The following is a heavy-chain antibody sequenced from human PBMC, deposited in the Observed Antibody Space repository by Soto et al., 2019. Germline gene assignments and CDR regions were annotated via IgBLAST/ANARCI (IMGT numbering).Heavy chain of an antibody. Sequence: QVQLVQSGAEVKKPGSSVKVSCKASGGTFSNYVVNLVRQAPGQGLEWMGRIIPISGAANYAQKFQGRVTITADKSTSTSYMELSRLRSEDTAVYYCARDMTRTVVPYFDFWGKGTLVTVSS. CDR2: IIPISGAA. CDR3: ARDMTRTVVPYFDF. V-gene: IGHV1-69*06. CDR1: GGTFSNYV. J-gene: IGHJ4*02. D-gene: IGHD1-7*01.